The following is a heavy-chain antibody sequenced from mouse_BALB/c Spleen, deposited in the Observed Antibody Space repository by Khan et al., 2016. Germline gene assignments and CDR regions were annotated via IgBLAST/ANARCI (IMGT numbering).Heavy chain of an antibody. V-gene: IGHV2-9*02. Sequence: QVQLKESGPGLVAPSQSLSITCTVSGFSLTNSGVHWIRQPPGKGLEWLGVIWPGGSTDYNSALMSRLSITNDNSQNQVFVKMISLHTDDTAMYYCARDDQDYDAWFASWGQGTLVIVSA. CDR1: GFSLTNSG. D-gene: IGHD2-4*01. J-gene: IGHJ3*01. CDR3: ARDDQDYDAWFAS. CDR2: IWPGGST.